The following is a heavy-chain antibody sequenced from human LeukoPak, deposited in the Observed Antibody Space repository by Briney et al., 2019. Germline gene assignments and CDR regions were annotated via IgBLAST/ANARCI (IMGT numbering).Heavy chain of an antibody. V-gene: IGHV3-21*01. CDR3: ARVRYYYDSSAYPGAFDI. CDR2: ISSSSRYI. Sequence: GGSLRLSCAASGFTFSSYSMNWVRQAPGKGLEWVSSISSSSRYIYYADSVKGRFTISRDNAKNSLYLQMNSLRAEDTAVYYCARVRYYYDSSAYPGAFDIWGQGTMVTVSS. D-gene: IGHD3-22*01. CDR1: GFTFSSYS. J-gene: IGHJ3*02.